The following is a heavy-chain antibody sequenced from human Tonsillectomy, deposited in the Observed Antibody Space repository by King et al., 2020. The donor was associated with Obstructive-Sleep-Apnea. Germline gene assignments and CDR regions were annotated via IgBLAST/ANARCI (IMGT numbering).Heavy chain of an antibody. J-gene: IGHJ2*01. D-gene: IGHD1-1*01. CDR2: VHRSGTT. CDR1: GDSIRIANW. CDR3: ARHMTVPGTRGFHL. V-gene: IGHV4-4*02. Sequence: QLQESGPGLVKPSGTLFLTCAVPGDSIRIANWWSWVRPPPGKGLEWIGEVHRSGTTHYNPPLESRVTMSVDQSTNQLSLQLNSVTAADTAVYYCARHMTVPGTRGFHLWGRGTLVTVSS.